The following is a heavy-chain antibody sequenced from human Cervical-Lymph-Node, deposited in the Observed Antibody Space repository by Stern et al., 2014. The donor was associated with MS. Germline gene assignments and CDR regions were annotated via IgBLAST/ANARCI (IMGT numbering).Heavy chain of an antibody. CDR1: GASFSDNY. J-gene: IGHJ3*01. CDR2: ITSSGRT. D-gene: IGHD1-1*01. Sequence: QVQLQQWGAGLLRPSETLSLTCAVHGASFSDNYWSWIHQTPGKGLEWIGEITSSGRTLYSPSRMSRATLSVDPSRNQFSLKLSSLTAADTAMYYCARERKVERSARLLVSFDVWGQGTLFTVSS. V-gene: IGHV4-34*01. CDR3: ARERKVERSARLLVSFDV.